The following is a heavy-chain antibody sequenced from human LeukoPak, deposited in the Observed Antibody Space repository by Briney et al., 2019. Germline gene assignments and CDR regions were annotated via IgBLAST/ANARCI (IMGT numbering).Heavy chain of an antibody. V-gene: IGHV4-59*01. Sequence: PSETLSLTCTVSGGSISSYYWSWIRQPPGKGLEWIGYIYYSGSTNYNPSLKSPATISVDTSKNQFSLKLSSMTAADTAVYYCARDPYGPSRYFDYWGQGTLVTVSS. D-gene: IGHD2-21*01. J-gene: IGHJ4*02. CDR2: IYYSGST. CDR3: ARDPYGPSRYFDY. CDR1: GGSISSYY.